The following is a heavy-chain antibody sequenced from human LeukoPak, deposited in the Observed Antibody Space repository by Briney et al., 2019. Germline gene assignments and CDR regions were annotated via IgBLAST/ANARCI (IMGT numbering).Heavy chain of an antibody. CDR3: AKDRYYYGSGSYYRYGMDV. J-gene: IGHJ6*02. CDR2: ISYDGSNE. V-gene: IGHV3-30*18. Sequence: HTGGSLRLSCAASGFTFSSYGMHWVRQAPGKGLEWVAVISYDGSNEYYADSVKGRFTISRDNSKNTLYLQMNSLRAEDTAVYYCAKDRYYYGSGSYYRYGMDVWGQGTTVTVSS. D-gene: IGHD3-10*01. CDR1: GFTFSSYG.